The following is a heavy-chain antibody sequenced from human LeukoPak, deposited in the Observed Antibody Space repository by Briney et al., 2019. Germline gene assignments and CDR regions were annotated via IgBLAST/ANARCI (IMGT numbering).Heavy chain of an antibody. J-gene: IGHJ4*02. Sequence: GGSLRLSCTASGFTFSTYDMLWVRQAPGKGLEWVAVISYDGSNKNYADSVKGRFTISRDNFKNTLFLQMNSLRAEDTAVYYCARDRHYFDSSGYYIRYFDYWGQGTLVPVSS. CDR3: ARDRHYFDSSGYYIRYFDY. CDR1: GFTFSTYD. D-gene: IGHD3-22*01. CDR2: ISYDGSNK. V-gene: IGHV3-30-3*01.